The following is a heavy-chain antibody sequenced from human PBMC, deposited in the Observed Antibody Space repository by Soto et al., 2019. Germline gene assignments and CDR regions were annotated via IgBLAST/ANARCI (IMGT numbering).Heavy chain of an antibody. CDR1: GFTFSSYA. D-gene: IGHD3-9*01. J-gene: IGHJ4*02. V-gene: IGHV3-30-3*01. Sequence: GGSLRLSCAASGFTFSSYAMHWVRQAPGKGLEWVAVISYDGSNKYYADSVKGRFTTSRDNSKNTLYLQMNSLRAEDTAVYYCARDLKRGPVWLFDYWAQGPLVTVSS. CDR3: ARDLKRGPVWLFDY. CDR2: ISYDGSNK.